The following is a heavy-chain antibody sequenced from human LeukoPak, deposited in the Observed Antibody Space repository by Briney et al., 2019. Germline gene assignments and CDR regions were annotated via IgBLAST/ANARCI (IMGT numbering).Heavy chain of an antibody. CDR2: ISYDGSNK. J-gene: IGHJ6*02. Sequence: GGSLRLSCAASGFTFSSYGMHWVRQAPGKGLEWVAVISYDGSNKYYADSVKGRFTISRDNSKNTLYLQMNSLRAEDTAVYYCAKNLLIDDMAAAQYGVYYGMDVWGQGTTVTVSS. CDR1: GFTFSSYG. V-gene: IGHV3-30*18. D-gene: IGHD6-13*01. CDR3: AKNLLIDDMAAAQYGVYYGMDV.